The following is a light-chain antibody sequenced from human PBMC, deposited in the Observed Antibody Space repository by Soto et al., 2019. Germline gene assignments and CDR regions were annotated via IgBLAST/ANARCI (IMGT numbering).Light chain of an antibody. CDR3: CSYAGTSTPYV. CDR1: SSDVGSYNL. V-gene: IGLV2-23*02. CDR2: DVS. Sequence: SVLTQPASVPGSPGQSITISCTGTSSDVGSYNLVSWYQQHPGKAPKLMISDVSKRPSGVSDRFSGSKSGNTASLTISGLQAEDEADYFCCSYAGTSTPYVFGTGTKVTVL. J-gene: IGLJ1*01.